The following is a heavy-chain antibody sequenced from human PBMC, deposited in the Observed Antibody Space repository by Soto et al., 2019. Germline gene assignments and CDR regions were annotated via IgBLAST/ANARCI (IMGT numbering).Heavy chain of an antibody. D-gene: IGHD6-13*01. V-gene: IGHV4-31*03. Sequence: QVQLQESGPGLVKPSQTLSLTCTVSGGSISSGGYYWSWIRQHPGKGLEWIGYIYYSGSTYYNPSLKIRVTISVVTSKNQFSLKLSSVTAXXXXXXXXXXXFGVAAAGPFDYWGQGTLVTVSS. CDR1: GGSISSGGYY. CDR2: IYYSGST. CDR3: XXXFGVAAAGPFDY. J-gene: IGHJ4*02.